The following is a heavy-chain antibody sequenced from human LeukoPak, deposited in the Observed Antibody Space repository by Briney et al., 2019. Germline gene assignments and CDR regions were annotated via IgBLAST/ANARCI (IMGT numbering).Heavy chain of an antibody. CDR2: IYYSGST. Sequence: PSETLSLTCTVSGGSIRSSSYYWSWIRQPAGKGLEWIGYIYYSGSTNYNPSLKSRVTISVDTSKNQFSLKLSSVTAADTAVYYCARVFPPWNPLDYWGQGTLVTVSS. CDR3: ARVFPPWNPLDY. CDR1: GGSIRSSSYY. V-gene: IGHV4-61*10. J-gene: IGHJ4*02. D-gene: IGHD1-1*01.